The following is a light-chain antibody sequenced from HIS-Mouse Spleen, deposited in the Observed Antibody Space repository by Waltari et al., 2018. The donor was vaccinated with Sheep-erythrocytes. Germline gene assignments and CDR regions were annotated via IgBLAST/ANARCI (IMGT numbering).Light chain of an antibody. CDR2: QDS. Sequence: SYELTQPPSVSVSPGQTASITCSGDKLGDKYACWYQQKPGQSPVLVIYQDSKRPSGIPERFSGSISGNTATLTISGTQAMDEADYYCQAWDSSTAWNVVFGGGTKLTVL. V-gene: IGLV3-1*01. J-gene: IGLJ2*01. CDR1: KLGDKY. CDR3: QAWDSSTAWNVV.